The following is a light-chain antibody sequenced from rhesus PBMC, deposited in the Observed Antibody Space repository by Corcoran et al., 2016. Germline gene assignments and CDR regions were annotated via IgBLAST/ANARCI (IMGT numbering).Light chain of an antibody. V-gene: IGKV1-74*01. CDR2: KAS. J-gene: IGKJ1*01. CDR1: ENVNNY. CDR3: KHGYGTPPT. Sequence: DIQMTQSPSSLSASVGDRVTITCRASENVNNYLNWYQQKPGKAPKFLIYKASTLQRGVPSRFSGSGSWTDYTFSIRSLQPDEGTIYYCKHGYGTPPTFGQGTKVEIK.